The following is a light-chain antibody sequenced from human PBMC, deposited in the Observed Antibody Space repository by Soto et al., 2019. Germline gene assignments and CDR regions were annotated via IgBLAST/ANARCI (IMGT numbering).Light chain of an antibody. CDR2: YTS. CDR3: QHRSIWPVS. V-gene: IGKV3-11*01. Sequence: EIVMTQSPATLSVSPGESATLSCRASQSVSSDLAWYQQKPGQAPRLLIYYTSTRATGFPARFSGGGSGTDFTLTISSLEPEDFAVYYCQHRSIWPVSFGQGTRLEIK. CDR1: QSVSSD. J-gene: IGKJ5*01.